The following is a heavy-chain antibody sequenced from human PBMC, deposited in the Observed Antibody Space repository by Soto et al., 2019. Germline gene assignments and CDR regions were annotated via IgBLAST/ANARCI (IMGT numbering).Heavy chain of an antibody. CDR2: ISAYNGNT. CDR3: AGDPPPPDY. V-gene: IGHV1-18*01. CDR1: GYTFASYA. Sequence: QVQLVQSGAEVKKPGASVKVSCKASGYTFASYAISWMRQAPGQGLEWMGWISAYNGNTNSAQKLQGRVTTTTDTSTSTAYMEPRSLRSDDTAVYYSAGDPPPPDYWGQGTLVTVSS. J-gene: IGHJ4*02.